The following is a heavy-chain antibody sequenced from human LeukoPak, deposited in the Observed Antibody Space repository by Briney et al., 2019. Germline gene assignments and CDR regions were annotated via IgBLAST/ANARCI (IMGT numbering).Heavy chain of an antibody. CDR1: GFPFSDYL. J-gene: IGHJ4*02. V-gene: IGHV3-7*01. CDR2: INQGGSQQ. D-gene: IGHD4-11*01. Sequence: GGSLRLSCAASGFPFSDYLMSWVRQAPGKGLEWVANINQGGSQQYYVDPVKGRFTISRDNAKNSLYLQMNSLRAEDTDIYYCARSPDTGTVDYWGQGTLATVSA. CDR3: ARSPDTGTVDY.